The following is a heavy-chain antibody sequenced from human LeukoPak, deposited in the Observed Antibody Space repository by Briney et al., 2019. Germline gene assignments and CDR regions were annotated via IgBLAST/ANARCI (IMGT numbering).Heavy chain of an antibody. Sequence: SQTLSLTCTVSGGSISSGDYYWSWIRQPPGKGLEWIGYIYYSGSTYYNPSLKSRVTISVDTSKNQFSLKLRSVTAADTAVYYCARDRYSYGHYFDYWGQGTLVTVSS. D-gene: IGHD5-18*01. J-gene: IGHJ4*02. CDR1: GGSISSGDYY. V-gene: IGHV4-30-4*01. CDR3: ARDRYSYGHYFDY. CDR2: IYYSGST.